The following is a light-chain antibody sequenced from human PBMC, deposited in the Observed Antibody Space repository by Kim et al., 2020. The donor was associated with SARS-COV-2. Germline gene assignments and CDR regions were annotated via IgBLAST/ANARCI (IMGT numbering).Light chain of an antibody. V-gene: IGLV3-21*04. CDR1: NIGSKS. CDR3: QVWDSSSYVV. J-gene: IGLJ2*01. CDR2: YDS. Sequence: SYELTQPPSVSVAPGKTARITCGGNNIGSKSVHWYQQKPGQAPVLVIYYDSDRPSGIPERFSGSNSGNTATLTIGRVEAGDEADYYCQVWDSSSYVVFGGGTQLTVL.